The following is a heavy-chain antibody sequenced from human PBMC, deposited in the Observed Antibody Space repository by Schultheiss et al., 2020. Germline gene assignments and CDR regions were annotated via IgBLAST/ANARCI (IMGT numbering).Heavy chain of an antibody. CDR3: ARSNSSSWHYFDY. CDR2: ISYDGSNK. J-gene: IGHJ4*02. CDR1: GFTFSSYA. V-gene: IGHV3-30*04. D-gene: IGHD6-13*01. Sequence: GGSLRLSCAASGFTFSSYAMHWVRQAPGKGLEWVAVISYDGSNKYYVDSVKGRFTISRDNSKNTLYLQMDTLRTEDTAVYYCARSNSSSWHYFDYWGQGTLVTVSS.